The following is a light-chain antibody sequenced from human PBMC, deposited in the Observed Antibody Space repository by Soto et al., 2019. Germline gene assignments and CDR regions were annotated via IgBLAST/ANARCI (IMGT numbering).Light chain of an antibody. CDR3: CSYAGHGTGV. V-gene: IGLV2-23*01. Sequence: QSVLTQPASVSGSPGQSITISCTGTSSDIGSYKLVSWYQQHPGKAPKLMIYEGSKRPSGVSNRFSGSKSGNTASLTISGLQADDEAYYYCCSYAGHGTGVFGGGTKLTVL. CDR2: EGS. CDR1: SSDIGSYKL. J-gene: IGLJ2*01.